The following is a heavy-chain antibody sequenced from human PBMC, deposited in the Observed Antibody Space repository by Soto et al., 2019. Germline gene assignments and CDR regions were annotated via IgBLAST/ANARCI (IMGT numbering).Heavy chain of an antibody. CDR2: IFSNDEK. CDR1: GFSLSNARMG. D-gene: IGHD3-16*02. V-gene: IGHV2-26*01. Sequence: SGPTLVNPTETLTLTCTVSGFSLSNARMGVSWIRQPPGKALEWLAHIFSNDEKSYSTSLKSRLTISKDTSKSQVVLTMTNMDPVDTATYYCARIQRDDYVWGSYRRTDYWGQGTLVTVSS. CDR3: ARIQRDDYVWGSYRRTDY. J-gene: IGHJ4*02.